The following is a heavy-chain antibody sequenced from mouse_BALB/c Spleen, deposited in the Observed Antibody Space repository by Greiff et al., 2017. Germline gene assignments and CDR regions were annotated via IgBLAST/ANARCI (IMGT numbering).Heavy chain of an antibody. CDR3: ASYGYDGVAY. V-gene: IGHV1S81*02. J-gene: IGHJ3*01. CDR2: IYPSNGGT. D-gene: IGHD2-2*01. CDR1: GYTFTSYY. Sequence: QVQLQQSGAELVKPGASVKLSCKASGYTFTSYYMYWVKQRPGQGLEWIGEIYPSNGGTNFNEKFKSKATLTVDNSSSTAYMQLSSLTSEDSAVYYCASYGYDGVAYWGQGTLVTVSA.